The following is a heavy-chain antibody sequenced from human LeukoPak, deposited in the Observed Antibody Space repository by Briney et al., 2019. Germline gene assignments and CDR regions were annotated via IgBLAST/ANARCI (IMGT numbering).Heavy chain of an antibody. CDR1: DGSISGYY. Sequence: SETLSLTYTVSDGSISGYYWSWIRQPPGKGLEWIGYIYYSGSTNYNPSLKSRVSISADTSKNQFSLRLSSVTAADTAVYYCARVERSGWYLFDPWGQGTLVTVSS. J-gene: IGHJ5*02. V-gene: IGHV4-59*01. CDR3: ARVERSGWYLFDP. CDR2: IYYSGST. D-gene: IGHD6-19*01.